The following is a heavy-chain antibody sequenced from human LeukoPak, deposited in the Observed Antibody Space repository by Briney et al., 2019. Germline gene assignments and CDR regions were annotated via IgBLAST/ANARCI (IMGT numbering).Heavy chain of an antibody. CDR1: GYTFSDHH. V-gene: IGHV1-46*01. CDR2: ITPSDGST. J-gene: IGHJ4*02. CDR3: ARDTYGSDY. Sequence: ASVTVSFKASGYTFSDHHMHWVRQAPGQGREWMGKITPSDGSTTYAQKFQDRVTMTRDTSTSTVYMELNSLSSEDTAVYYCARDTYGSDYWGQGTLVTVSS. D-gene: IGHD3-10*01.